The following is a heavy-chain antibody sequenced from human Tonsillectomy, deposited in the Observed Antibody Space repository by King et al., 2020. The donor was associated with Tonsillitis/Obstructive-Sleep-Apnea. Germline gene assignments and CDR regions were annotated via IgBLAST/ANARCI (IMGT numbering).Heavy chain of an antibody. CDR2: ISSSSSSI. CDR1: GFTFSSYN. J-gene: IGHJ4*02. CDR3: ARESDILYTGTSSVDY. V-gene: IGHV3-48*02. Sequence: VQLVESGGGLVQPGGSLRLSCAASGFTFSSYNMHWVRQAPGKGLEWVSYISSSSSSIYYADSVKGRFTIFRDNAKNSLYLQMNSLRDEDTALYYCARESDILYTGTSSVDYWGQGTLVTVSS. D-gene: IGHD1-7*01.